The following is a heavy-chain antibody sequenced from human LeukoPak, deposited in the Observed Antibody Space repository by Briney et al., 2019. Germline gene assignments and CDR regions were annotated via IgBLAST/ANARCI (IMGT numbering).Heavy chain of an antibody. D-gene: IGHD1-26*01. CDR2: IWYDGSNK. J-gene: IGHJ4*02. CDR3: ARAEPKWELEDY. V-gene: IGHV3-33*01. CDR1: GFTFSSYG. Sequence: GGSLRLSCAASGFTFSSYGMHWVRQAPGKGLEWVAVIWYDGSNKYYADSVKGRFTISRDNSKNTLYLQMNSLRAEDTAVYYCARAEPKWELEDYWGQGTLVTVSS.